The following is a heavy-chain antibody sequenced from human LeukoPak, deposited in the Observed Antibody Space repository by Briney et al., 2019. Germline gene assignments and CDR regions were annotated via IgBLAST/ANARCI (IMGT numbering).Heavy chain of an antibody. CDR2: IYYSGST. J-gene: IGHJ5*02. V-gene: IGHV4-30-4*02. D-gene: IGHD3-22*01. CDR3: ARVITMIVFDP. Sequence: PSETLSLTCTVSGGSISSGDYYWSWIRQPPGKGLEWIGYIYYSGSTNYNPSLKSRVTISVDTSKNQFSLKLSSVTAADTAVYYCARVITMIVFDPWGQGTLVTVSS. CDR1: GGSISSGDYY.